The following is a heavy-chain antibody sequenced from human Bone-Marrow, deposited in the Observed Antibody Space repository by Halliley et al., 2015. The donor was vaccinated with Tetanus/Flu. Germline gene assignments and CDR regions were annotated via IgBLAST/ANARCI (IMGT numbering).Heavy chain of an antibody. D-gene: IGHD3-9*01. V-gene: IGHV3-48*03. CDR2: ISSSGTTI. CDR1: GFTFSSYE. J-gene: IGHJ4*02. Sequence: SLRLSCAASGFTFSSYEMNWVRQAPGKGLEWVSYISSSGTTIYYADSVKGRFTISRDNAKNSLYLQMNSLRSEDTAVYYCATLDWTSSLGNDYWGQGTLVTVSS. CDR3: ATLDWTSSLGNDY.